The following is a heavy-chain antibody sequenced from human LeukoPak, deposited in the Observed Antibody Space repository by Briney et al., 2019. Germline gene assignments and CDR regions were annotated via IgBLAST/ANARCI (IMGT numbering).Heavy chain of an antibody. CDR2: IYYSGST. J-gene: IGHJ4*02. CDR1: GRSISSYY. V-gene: IGHV4-59*01. Sequence: SETLSLTCTVSGRSISSYYWSCIRQPPGKGLEWIGYIYYSGSTKYNPSLKSRVTISVDTSKNQFSLKLSSVTAADTAVYYCARENYFDYWGQGTLVTVSS. CDR3: ARENYFDY.